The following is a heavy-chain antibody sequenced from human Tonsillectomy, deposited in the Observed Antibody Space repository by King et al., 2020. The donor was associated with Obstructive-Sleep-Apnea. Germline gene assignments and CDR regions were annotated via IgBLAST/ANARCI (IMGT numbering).Heavy chain of an antibody. J-gene: IGHJ4*02. D-gene: IGHD3-10*01. V-gene: IGHV3-23*04. CDR2: ISGSGGST. Sequence: VQLVESGGGLVQPGGSLRLSCAASGFTFSSYAMSWVRQAPGKGLDWVSAISGSGGSTYYADSGKGRFTISRDNSKKTLYLQMNSQRAEDTAVYYCATNYYGSGSYFDYWGQGTLVTVSS. CDR1: GFTFSSYA. CDR3: ATNYYGSGSYFDY.